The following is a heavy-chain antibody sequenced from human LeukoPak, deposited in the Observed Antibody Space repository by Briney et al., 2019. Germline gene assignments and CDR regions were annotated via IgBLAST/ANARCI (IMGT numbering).Heavy chain of an antibody. CDR3: ARHYSSSWYTISQYFQH. CDR1: GGSISSSSYY. Sequence: SETLSLTCTVSGGSISSSSYYWGWIRQPPGKGLEWIGSIYYSGSTYYNPSLKSRVTISVDTSKNQFSLKLSSVTAADTAVYYCARHYSSSWYTISQYFQHWGQATLVAVSS. CDR2: IYYSGST. V-gene: IGHV4-39*01. D-gene: IGHD6-13*01. J-gene: IGHJ1*01.